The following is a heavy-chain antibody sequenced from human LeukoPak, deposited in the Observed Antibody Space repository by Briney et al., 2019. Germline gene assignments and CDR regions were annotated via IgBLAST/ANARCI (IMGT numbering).Heavy chain of an antibody. CDR3: AKDLIVVLPPARSNWFDP. CDR2: ISSSSSYI. D-gene: IGHD2-2*01. J-gene: IGHJ5*02. Sequence: PGGSLRLSCAASGFTFSSYSMNWVRQAPGKGLEWVSSISSSSSYIYYADSVKGRFTISRDNAENSLYLQMNSLRAEDTAVYYCAKDLIVVLPPARSNWFDPWGQGTLVTVSS. CDR1: GFTFSSYS. V-gene: IGHV3-21*01.